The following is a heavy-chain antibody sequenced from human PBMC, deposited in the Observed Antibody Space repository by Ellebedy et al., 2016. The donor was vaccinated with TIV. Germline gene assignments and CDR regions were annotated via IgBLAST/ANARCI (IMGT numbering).Heavy chain of an antibody. CDR3: ASGAYDI. J-gene: IGHJ3*02. CDR2: IYSAGTT. V-gene: IGHV3-66*01. CDR1: GVTVSTNY. Sequence: GESLKISCAAAGVTVSTNYMSWVRQAPGKGLEWVSIIYSAGTTYYADSVKGRFTISRDNAKISLYLQMNSLTAEDTAVYYCASGAYDIWGQGTMVTVSS.